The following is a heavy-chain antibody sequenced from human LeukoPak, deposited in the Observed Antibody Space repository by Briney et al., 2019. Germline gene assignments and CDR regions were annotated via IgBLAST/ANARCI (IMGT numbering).Heavy chain of an antibody. Sequence: ASVKVSCKASGYTFTGYYMHWVRQAPGQGLEWMGWINPNSGGTNYAQKFQGRVTMTTDTSTSTAYMELRSLRSDDTAVYYCARVVATTYDLYYFDYWGQGTLVTVSS. D-gene: IGHD5-12*01. V-gene: IGHV1-2*02. J-gene: IGHJ4*02. CDR3: ARVVATTYDLYYFDY. CDR2: INPNSGGT. CDR1: GYTFTGYY.